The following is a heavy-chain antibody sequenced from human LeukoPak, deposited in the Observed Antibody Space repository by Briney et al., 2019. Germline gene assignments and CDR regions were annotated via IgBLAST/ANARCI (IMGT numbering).Heavy chain of an antibody. CDR1: GYTFTSNY. J-gene: IGHJ4*02. Sequence: GASVKVSCKAFGYTFTSNYMHWVRQAPGQGPEWMGVISPSGGSTTYAQKFQGRVTLTRDMSTSTDYLELSSLRSEDTAVYYCASTEGGYDPPLWWGQGTLVTVSS. CDR2: ISPSGGST. V-gene: IGHV1-46*01. CDR3: ASTEGGYDPPLW. D-gene: IGHD5-12*01.